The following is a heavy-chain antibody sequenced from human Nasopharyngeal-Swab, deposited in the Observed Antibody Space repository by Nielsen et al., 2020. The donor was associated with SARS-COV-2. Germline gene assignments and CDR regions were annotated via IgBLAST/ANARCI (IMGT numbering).Heavy chain of an antibody. D-gene: IGHD6-19*01. J-gene: IGHJ4*02. CDR3: AKLIAVTGTDDY. V-gene: IGHV3-48*03. CDR2: ISSSGSTI. Sequence: VRQAPGKGLEWVSYISSSGSTIYYADSVKGRFTISRDNAKNSLYLQMNSLRAEDTAVYYCAKLIAVTGTDDYWGQGTLVTVSS.